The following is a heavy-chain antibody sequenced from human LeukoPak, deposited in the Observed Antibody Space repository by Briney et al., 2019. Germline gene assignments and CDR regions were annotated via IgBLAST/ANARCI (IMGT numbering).Heavy chain of an antibody. Sequence: PSETLSLTCTVSGGSISSYYWSWIRQPPGKGLEWIGYIYYSGCTNYNPSLKSRVTISVDTSKNQFSLKLSSVTAADTAVYYCARHVGQGWYFDLWGRGTLVTVSS. CDR1: GGSISSYY. CDR3: ARHVGQGWYFDL. CDR2: IYYSGCT. J-gene: IGHJ2*01. V-gene: IGHV4-59*01. D-gene: IGHD1-26*01.